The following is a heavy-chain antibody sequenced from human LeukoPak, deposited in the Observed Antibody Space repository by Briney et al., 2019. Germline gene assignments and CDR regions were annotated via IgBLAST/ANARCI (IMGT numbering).Heavy chain of an antibody. CDR1: GCTFTSYG. D-gene: IGHD3-3*01. V-gene: IGHV1-18*01. J-gene: IGHJ4*02. CDR3: ATTRSFGVVTN. Sequence: ASVKVSCKASGCTFTSYGISWVRQAPGQGLEWMGWISAYNGNTNYAQKLQGRVTMTTDTSTSTAYMELRSLRSDDTAVYYCATTRSFGVVTNWGQGTLVTVSS. CDR2: ISAYNGNT.